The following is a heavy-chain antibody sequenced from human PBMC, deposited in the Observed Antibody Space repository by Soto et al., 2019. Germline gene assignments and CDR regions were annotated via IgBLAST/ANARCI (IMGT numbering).Heavy chain of an antibody. CDR2: ISSSSSYI. CDR3: ARGCGGSCYLYGMDG. V-gene: IGHV3-21*01. J-gene: IGHJ6*02. CDR1: GFTFSSYS. Sequence: PGGSLRLSCAASGFTFSSYSMNWVRQAPGKELEWVSSISSSSSYIYYADSVKGRFTISRDNAKNSLYLQMNSLRAEDTAVYYCARGCGGSCYLYGMDGWGQGTTVTVAS. D-gene: IGHD2-15*01.